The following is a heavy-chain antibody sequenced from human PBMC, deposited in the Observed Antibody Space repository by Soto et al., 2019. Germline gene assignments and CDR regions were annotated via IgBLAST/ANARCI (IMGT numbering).Heavy chain of an antibody. CDR1: GFTFSSYG. CDR3: AKDGQQASYLDA. CDR2: ISYDGSNK. J-gene: IGHJ4*02. D-gene: IGHD6-13*01. Sequence: LSCXASGFTFSSYGMHWVRQAPGKGLEWVAVISYDGSNKYYADSVKGRFTISRDNSKNTLKLQRNCQRAEYTVGTYLAKDGQQASYLDAGGKGTLVTVSS. V-gene: IGHV3-30*18.